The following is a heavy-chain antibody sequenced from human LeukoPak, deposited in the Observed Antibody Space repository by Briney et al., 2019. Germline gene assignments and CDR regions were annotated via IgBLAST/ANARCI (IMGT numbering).Heavy chain of an antibody. CDR1: GFTFSSYS. Sequence: GGSLRLSCAASGFTFSSYSMTWVRQAPGKGLEWVAVITYGGSKKYYADSVKGRFTVSRDNAKNSLYLQMNSLRAGDTAVYYCARDGVDTAIDYWGQGTLVTVSS. D-gene: IGHD5-18*01. CDR2: ITYGGSKK. CDR3: ARDGVDTAIDY. V-gene: IGHV3-30*07. J-gene: IGHJ4*02.